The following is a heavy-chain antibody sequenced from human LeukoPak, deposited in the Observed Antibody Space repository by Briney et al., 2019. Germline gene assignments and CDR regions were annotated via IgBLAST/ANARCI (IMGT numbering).Heavy chain of an antibody. V-gene: IGHV3-30*02. CDR2: IRYDGSNK. D-gene: IGHD3-10*01. CDR1: GFTFTNYD. CDR3: AKEWHRVAVNYMDV. Sequence: GGSLRLSCAASGFTFTNYDIHWVRQAPGKGLEWVAFIRYDGSNKYYADSVQGRFTISRDNSKNTLYLQMNSLRAEDTAVYYCAKEWHRVAVNYMDVWGKGTTVTVSS. J-gene: IGHJ6*03.